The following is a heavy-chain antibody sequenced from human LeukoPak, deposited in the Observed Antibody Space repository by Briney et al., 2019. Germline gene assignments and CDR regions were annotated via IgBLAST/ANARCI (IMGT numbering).Heavy chain of an antibody. D-gene: IGHD2-2*01. J-gene: IGHJ4*02. CDR1: GGSISSSSYY. CDR2: IYYSGST. V-gene: IGHV4-39*02. CDR3: AKERFRYCSSTSCYHFDY. Sequence: PSETLSLTCTVSGGSISSSSYYWGWIRQPPGKGLEWIGSIYYSGSTYYNPSLKSRVTISVDTSKNQFSLKLSSVTAADTAVYYCAKERFRYCSSTSCYHFDYWGQGTLVTVSS.